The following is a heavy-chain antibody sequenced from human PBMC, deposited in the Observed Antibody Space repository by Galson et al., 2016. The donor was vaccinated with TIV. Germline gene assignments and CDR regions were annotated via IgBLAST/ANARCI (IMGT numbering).Heavy chain of an antibody. D-gene: IGHD2-21*01. CDR2: ISSGGTT. CDR3: ARDRRHCGNECFLYYYYGMDV. Sequence: SLRLSCAASSFTVNGNFMSWVRQAPGKGLEWVSIISSGGTTNYADSVKGRFTIVKDDSKNILYLHMNSLRVEDSAVYFCARDRRHCGNECFLYYYYGMDVWSQGTTVTVSS. V-gene: IGHV3-66*02. CDR1: SFTVNGNF. J-gene: IGHJ6*02.